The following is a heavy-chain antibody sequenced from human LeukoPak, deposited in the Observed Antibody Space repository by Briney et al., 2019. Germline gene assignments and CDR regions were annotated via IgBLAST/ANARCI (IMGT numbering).Heavy chain of an antibody. Sequence: PGGSMILSCAASVFYFSSYCIYWVRQAPCKGLEWVAVISCDGSNKYYADSVKGRFFISKDNTRDSLSLQMTSLSAEDTAMYYCATLHFYAMGVWGQGTTVTVSS. CDR3: ATLHFYAMGV. CDR1: VFYFSSYC. V-gene: IGHV3-30*03. J-gene: IGHJ6*01. CDR2: ISCDGSNK.